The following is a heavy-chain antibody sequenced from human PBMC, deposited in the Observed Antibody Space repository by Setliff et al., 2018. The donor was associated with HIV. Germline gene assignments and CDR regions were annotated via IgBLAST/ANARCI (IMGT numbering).Heavy chain of an antibody. CDR3: ARSTYYYGSGKGSGWFDP. J-gene: IGHJ5*02. Sequence: SETLSLTCAVSGGSISSGGYSWSWIRQPPGKCLEWIGYIYHSGSTYYNPSLKSRVTISIDRSKNQFSLKLSSVTAADTAVYYCARSTYYYGSGKGSGWFDPWGQGTLVTVSS. V-gene: IGHV4-30-2*01. CDR2: IYHSGST. CDR1: GGSISSGGYS. D-gene: IGHD3-10*01.